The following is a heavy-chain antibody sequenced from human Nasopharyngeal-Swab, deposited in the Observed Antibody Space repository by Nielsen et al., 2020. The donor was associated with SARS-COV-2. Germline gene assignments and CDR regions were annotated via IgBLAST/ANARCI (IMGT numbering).Heavy chain of an antibody. V-gene: IGHV4-39*01. J-gene: IGHJ5*02. D-gene: IGHD2-2*02. CDR3: ARLVLGYCSSTSCYTGLKFDP. Sequence: SETLSLTCTVSGDSIAYSTFYWGWIRQPPGKGLEWIGNIYYNGNTYQNPSLKSRLTISVDKSKNQFSLKLSSVTAADTAVYYCARLVLGYCSSTSCYTGLKFDPWGQGTLVTVSS. CDR2: IYYNGNT. CDR1: GDSIAYSTFY.